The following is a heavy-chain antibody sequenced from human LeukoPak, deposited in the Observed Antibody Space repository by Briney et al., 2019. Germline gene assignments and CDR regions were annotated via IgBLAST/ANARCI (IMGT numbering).Heavy chain of an antibody. CDR3: AKDQVTAMVRWFDP. J-gene: IGHJ5*02. CDR2: ISGSGGST. D-gene: IGHD5-18*01. Sequence: GGSLRLSCAASGFTFSSYAMSWVRHAPGKGLEWVSAISGSGGSTYYADSVKGRLTISRDNSKNTLYLQMNSLRAEDTAVYYCAKDQVTAMVRWFDPWGQGTLVTVSS. CDR1: GFTFSSYA. V-gene: IGHV3-23*01.